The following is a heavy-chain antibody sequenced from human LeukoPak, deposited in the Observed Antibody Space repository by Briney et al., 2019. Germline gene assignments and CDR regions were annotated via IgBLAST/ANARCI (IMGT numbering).Heavy chain of an antibody. CDR3: ARGGRYYYGSGTYYSRTFDI. D-gene: IGHD3-10*01. CDR1: GFSFSDYS. CDR2: ITSSCSTI. J-gene: IGHJ3*02. V-gene: IGHV3-11*01. Sequence: GGSLRLSCAASGFSFSDYSMSWIRQAPGKGLEWMSSITSSCSTIYYADSVKGRFTISRDNAKNSLYLQMNSLRAEDTAVYYCARGGRYYYGSGTYYSRTFDIWGQGTMVTVSS.